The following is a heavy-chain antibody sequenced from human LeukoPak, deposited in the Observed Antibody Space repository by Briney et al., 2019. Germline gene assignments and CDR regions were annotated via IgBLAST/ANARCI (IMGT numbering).Heavy chain of an antibody. J-gene: IGHJ3*02. CDR2: ISSSSSYI. V-gene: IGHV3-21*04. CDR3: ARGLELLWFGELSLVALDI. CDR1: GFTFSSYS. D-gene: IGHD3-10*01. Sequence: PGGSLRLSCAASGFTFSSYSMNWVRQAPGKGLEWVSSISSSSSYIYYADSVKGRFTISRDNAKNSLYLQMNSLRAEDTAVYYCARGLELLWFGELSLVALDIWGQGTMVTVSS.